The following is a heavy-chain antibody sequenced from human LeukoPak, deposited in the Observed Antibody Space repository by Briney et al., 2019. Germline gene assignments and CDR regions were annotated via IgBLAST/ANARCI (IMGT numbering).Heavy chain of an antibody. J-gene: IGHJ4*02. CDR2: INSDGSSR. Sequence: GGSLRLSCAASGFTFSNYWMHWVSHAPGKGLVWGSRINSDGSSRNYADSVKGRFSVSRDNAKNTPYLQMNSLRAEDTAVYYCASASSHRIAAGGDYWGQGTLVTVSS. D-gene: IGHD6-13*01. CDR1: GFTFSNYW. CDR3: ASASSHRIAAGGDY. V-gene: IGHV3-74*01.